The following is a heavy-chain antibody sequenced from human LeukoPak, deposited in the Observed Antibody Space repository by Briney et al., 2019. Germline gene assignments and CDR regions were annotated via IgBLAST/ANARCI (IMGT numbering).Heavy chain of an antibody. CDR1: GFTFSDYY. CDR2: ISSSGSTI. CDR3: ARLVVVATYYFDY. D-gene: IGHD2-21*02. V-gene: IGHV3-11*04. J-gene: IGHJ4*02. Sequence: PGGSLRLSCAASGFTFSDYYMSWIRQAPGKGLEWVSYISSSGSTIYYADSVKGRFTISRDNAKNSLYLQMNSLRAEDTAVYYCARLVVVATYYFDYWGQGTLVTVSS.